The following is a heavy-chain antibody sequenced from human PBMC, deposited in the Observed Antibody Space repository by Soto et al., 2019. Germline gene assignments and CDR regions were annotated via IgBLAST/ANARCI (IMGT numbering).Heavy chain of an antibody. J-gene: IGHJ5*02. CDR2: TYYRSKWYN. CDR3: ARGKQQWLVPDCGDP. Sequence: LPLPLASCGDKVCRYRAALNWFSQSQSRGLEWLGRTYYRSKWYNDYAVSVKSQITINPDTYKNQFSLQLNSVSPEDTAVYYCARGKQQWLVPDCGDPCGQGPLVTVSS. V-gene: IGHV6-1*01. D-gene: IGHD6-19*01. CDR1: GDKVCRYRAA.